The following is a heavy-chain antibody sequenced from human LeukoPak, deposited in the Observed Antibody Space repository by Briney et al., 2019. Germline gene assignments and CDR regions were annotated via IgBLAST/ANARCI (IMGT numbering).Heavy chain of an antibody. Sequence: SETPSLTCAVYGGSFSGYYWSWIRQPPGKGLEWIGEINHSGSTNYNPSLKSRVTISVDTSKNQFSLKLSSVTAADTAVYYCASSRPLTYSSSWYYYYYYMDVWGKGTTVTVSS. CDR1: GGSFSGYY. CDR3: ASSRPLTYSSSWYYYYYYMDV. J-gene: IGHJ6*03. V-gene: IGHV4-34*01. CDR2: INHSGST. D-gene: IGHD6-13*01.